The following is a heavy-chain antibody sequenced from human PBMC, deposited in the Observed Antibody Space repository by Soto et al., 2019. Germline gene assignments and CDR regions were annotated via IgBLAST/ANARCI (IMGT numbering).Heavy chain of an antibody. CDR2: IIPIFGTA. V-gene: IGHV1-69*13. CDR3: ARGVTMVRGVIITYWFDP. D-gene: IGHD3-10*01. Sequence: SVKVSCQASGGTFSSYAIRWVRQAPGQGLEWMGGIIPIFGTANYAQKFQGRVTITADESTSTAYMELSSLRSEDTAVYYCARGVTMVRGVIITYWFDPWGQGTLVTVYS. J-gene: IGHJ5*02. CDR1: GGTFSSYA.